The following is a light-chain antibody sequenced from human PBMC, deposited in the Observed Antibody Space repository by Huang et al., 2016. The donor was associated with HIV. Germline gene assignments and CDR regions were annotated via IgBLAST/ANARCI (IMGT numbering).Light chain of an antibody. Sequence: EIVMTQSPVTLSVSPGERATLPCKASQSVSNNLAWYQQKPGQAPRLLIYGASTRATGIPARFSGSGSGTEFTLTINSLESGDFAVYYCQQYNNWPPWTFGQGTKVEIK. CDR3: QQYNNWPPWT. CDR1: QSVSNN. V-gene: IGKV3-15*01. CDR2: GAS. J-gene: IGKJ1*01.